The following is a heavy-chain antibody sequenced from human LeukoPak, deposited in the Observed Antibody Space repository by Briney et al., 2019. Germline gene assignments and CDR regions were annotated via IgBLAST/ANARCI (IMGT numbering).Heavy chain of an antibody. V-gene: IGHV1-69*05. J-gene: IGHJ5*02. D-gene: IGHD4-17*01. CDR2: IMPLFGTA. Sequence: SVKVSCKTSGGTFNNSAISWVRQAPGQGLEWLGGIMPLFGTAGYAQKFQGRVTITKDESKSTVYLELTSLTSDDTAVYSCARDVHGDYGSGWFDPWGQGTLVSVSS. CDR1: GGTFNNSA. CDR3: ARDVHGDYGSGWFDP.